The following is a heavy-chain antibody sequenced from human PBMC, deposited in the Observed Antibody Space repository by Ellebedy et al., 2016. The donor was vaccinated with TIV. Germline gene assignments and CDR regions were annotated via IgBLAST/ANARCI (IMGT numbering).Heavy chain of an antibody. Sequence: PGGSLRLSCAASGFTFSDYAMNWVRQTPGKGLEWISYISSSNTTVYYVDSVKGRFTISRDNTKNSLFLQMNSLRDEDTAVYHCARRRSWGLDYWGPGTLVTVSS. D-gene: IGHD3-16*01. V-gene: IGHV3-48*02. CDR3: ARRRSWGLDY. CDR2: ISSSNTTV. CDR1: GFTFSDYA. J-gene: IGHJ4*02.